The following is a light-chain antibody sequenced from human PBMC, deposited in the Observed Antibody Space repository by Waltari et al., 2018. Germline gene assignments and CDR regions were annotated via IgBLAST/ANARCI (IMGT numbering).Light chain of an antibody. V-gene: IGKV4-1*01. J-gene: IGKJ1*01. Sequence: DIVMTQSPDSLAVSLVERATIKCKSSQSVLYSTYNQNYLAWYQQKPGQPPELPIYWASTRESGVPDRFSGSGSGTDFTLTISSLQAEDVAFYYCQQYYSSPWTFGQGTKVEVK. CDR2: WAS. CDR1: QSVLYSTYNQNY. CDR3: QQYYSSPWT.